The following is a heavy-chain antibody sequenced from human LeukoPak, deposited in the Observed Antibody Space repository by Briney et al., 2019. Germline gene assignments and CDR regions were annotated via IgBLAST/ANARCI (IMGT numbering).Heavy chain of an antibody. CDR3: ARVYYYDSSGYFDY. CDR2: INPNSGGT. V-gene: IGHV1-2*02. J-gene: IGHJ4*02. CDR1: GYTFTGYY. D-gene: IGHD3-22*01. Sequence: ASVKVSCTASGYTFTGYYMHWVRQAPGQGLEWMGWINPNSGGTNYAQKFQGRVTMTRDTSISTAYMELSRLRSDDTAVYYCARVYYYDSSGYFDYWGQGTLVTVSS.